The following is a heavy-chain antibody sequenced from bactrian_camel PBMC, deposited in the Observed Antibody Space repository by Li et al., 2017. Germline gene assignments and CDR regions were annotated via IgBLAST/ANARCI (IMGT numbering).Heavy chain of an antibody. J-gene: IGHJ4*01. CDR1: GFTFSSYW. CDR3: ATAAPYYSNGHYFLT. V-gene: IGHV3S1*01. Sequence: HVQLVESGGGSMQAGGSLRLSCAASGFTFSSYWMYWFRQAPGKGLEWVSGIDSSGGRTYYSNSVKGRFTISRDNAKNTLHLQLNSLKSEDTALYYCATAAPYYSNGHYFLTWGQGTQVTVS. D-gene: IGHD4*01. CDR2: IDSSGGRT.